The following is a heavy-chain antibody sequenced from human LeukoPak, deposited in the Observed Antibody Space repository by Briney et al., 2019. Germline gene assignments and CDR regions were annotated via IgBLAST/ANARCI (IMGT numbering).Heavy chain of an antibody. CDR1: GFTFSTYY. J-gene: IGHJ4*02. CDR3: AAQRAVGFDY. Sequence: GGSLRLSCAASGFTFSTYYMTWVRQAPGKGREWVANIKQDGSHKYYVYCVQCPFTISRERPKSPLKLEMNRLRAEATYSYLCAAQRAVGFDYWGQGTMVTVSS. CDR2: IKQDGSHK. V-gene: IGHV3-7*01. D-gene: IGHD6-19*01.